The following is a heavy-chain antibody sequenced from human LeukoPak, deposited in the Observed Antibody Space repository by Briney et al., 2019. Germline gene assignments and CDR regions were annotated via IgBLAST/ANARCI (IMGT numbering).Heavy chain of an antibody. CDR3: ARRGRGYFDWLSQFDY. CDR2: IYPGDSDT. D-gene: IGHD3-9*01. V-gene: IGHV5-51*01. Sequence: GESLKISCKGSGYSFTSYWIGWVRQMPGKGLEWMGIIYPGDSDTRYSPSFQGQVTISADKSISTAYLQWSSLKASDTAMYYCARRGRGYFDWLSQFDYWGQETLVTVSS. J-gene: IGHJ4*02. CDR1: GYSFTSYW.